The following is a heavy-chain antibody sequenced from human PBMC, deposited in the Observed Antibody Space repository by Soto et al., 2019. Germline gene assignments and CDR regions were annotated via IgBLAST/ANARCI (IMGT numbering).Heavy chain of an antibody. D-gene: IGHD1-1*01. V-gene: IGHV3-23*01. Sequence: PGGSLRLSCAASGFTFSSYAMSWVRQAPGKGLEWVSAISGSGGSTYYADSVKGRFTISRDNSKNTLYLQMNSLRAEDTAVYYCAKDRTTGTIDPYYFDYWGQGTLVTVSS. CDR3: AKDRTTGTIDPYYFDY. CDR2: ISGSGGST. CDR1: GFTFSSYA. J-gene: IGHJ4*02.